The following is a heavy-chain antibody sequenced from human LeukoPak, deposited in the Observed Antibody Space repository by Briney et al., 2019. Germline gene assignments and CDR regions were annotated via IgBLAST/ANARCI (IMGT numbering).Heavy chain of an antibody. Sequence: ASVKVSCKASGYTFTSYGMSWVRQAPGQGREWMGGISAYNRNTNYAQKLQRRVTITTDTSTSTAYMELRSLRSDDTAVYYCARAGGRPYYYDSSIPFDYWGQGTLVTVSS. V-gene: IGHV1-18*01. D-gene: IGHD3-22*01. CDR1: GYTFTSYG. CDR2: ISAYNRNT. CDR3: ARAGGRPYYYDSSIPFDY. J-gene: IGHJ4*02.